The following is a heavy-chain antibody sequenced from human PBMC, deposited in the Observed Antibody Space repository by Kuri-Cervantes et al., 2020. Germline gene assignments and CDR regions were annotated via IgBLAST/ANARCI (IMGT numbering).Heavy chain of an antibody. D-gene: IGHD2-2*02. CDR2: IYTSGST. J-gene: IGHJ4*02. V-gene: IGHV4-4*07. CDR1: GGSISSYY. CDR3: ARELIPKYYFDY. Sequence: ESLKISCTVSGGSISSYYWSWIRQPAGKGLEWIGRIYTSGSTNYNPSLKSRVTMSVDTSKNQFSLKLSPVTAADTAVYYCARELIPKYYFDYWGQGTLVTVSS.